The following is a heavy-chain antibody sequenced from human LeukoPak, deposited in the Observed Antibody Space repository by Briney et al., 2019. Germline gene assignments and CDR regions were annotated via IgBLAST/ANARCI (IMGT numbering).Heavy chain of an antibody. CDR3: ARDGSWGYSSGWSRTLYYYYMDV. V-gene: IGHV3-74*01. Sequence: PGGSLRLSCAASGFTFSSYWMHWVRQAPGKGLVWVSRINTDGSSTSYADSVKGRFTISRDNAKNTLYLKMNSLRAEDTAVYYCARDGSWGYSSGWSRTLYYYYMDVWGKGTTVTVSS. CDR1: GFTFSSYW. J-gene: IGHJ6*03. D-gene: IGHD6-19*01. CDR2: INTDGSST.